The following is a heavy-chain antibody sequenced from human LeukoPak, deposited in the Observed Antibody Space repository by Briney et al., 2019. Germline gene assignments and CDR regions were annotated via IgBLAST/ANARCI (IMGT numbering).Heavy chain of an antibody. Sequence: SETLSLTCSVSGGSISSYYWSWMRQPPGRGLEWIGYIYYSGRTSYNPSLKSRVTISVDTSKNQFSLKLISVTAADTAVYYCARVKGVVTAILDYWGQGTLVTVSS. CDR3: ARVKGVVTAILDY. D-gene: IGHD2-21*02. CDR1: GGSISSYY. J-gene: IGHJ4*02. V-gene: IGHV4-59*01. CDR2: IYYSGRT.